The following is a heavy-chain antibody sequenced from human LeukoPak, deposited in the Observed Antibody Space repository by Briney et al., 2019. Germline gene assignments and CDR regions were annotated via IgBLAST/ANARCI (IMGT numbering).Heavy chain of an antibody. CDR1: GFTFSSYG. D-gene: IGHD6-13*01. Sequence: GGSLRLSCAASGFTFSSYGMHWVRQAPGKGLEWVAVISYDGSNKYYADSVKGRFTISRDNSKNTLYLQMNSLRAVDTAVYYCAKDRTSMAAAGYFGYWGQGTLVTVSS. J-gene: IGHJ4*02. CDR2: ISYDGSNK. CDR3: AKDRTSMAAAGYFGY. V-gene: IGHV3-30*18.